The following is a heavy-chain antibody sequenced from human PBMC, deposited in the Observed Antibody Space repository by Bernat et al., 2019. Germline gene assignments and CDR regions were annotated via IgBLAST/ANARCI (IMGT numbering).Heavy chain of an antibody. CDR3: ARDYDFWSGYPGGWGY. CDR2: IYYSGST. V-gene: IGHV4-39*02. Sequence: QLQLQESGPGLVKPSETLSLTCTVSGGSISSSSYYWGWIRQPPGKGLEWIGSIYYSGSTYYNPSLKSRVTISVDTSKNQFSLKLSSVTAADTAVYYCARDYDFWSGYPGGWGYWGQGTLVTVSS. CDR1: GGSISSSSYY. D-gene: IGHD3-3*01. J-gene: IGHJ4*02.